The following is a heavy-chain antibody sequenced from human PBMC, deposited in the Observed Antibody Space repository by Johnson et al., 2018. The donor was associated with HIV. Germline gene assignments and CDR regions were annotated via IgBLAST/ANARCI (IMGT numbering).Heavy chain of an antibody. CDR3: ARDGRGEQLVDQGDAFDI. Sequence: EVQLVESGGGLIQPGGSLRLSCAASGFTVTNNYMSWVRQAPGKGLEWVSVIYSGGNTYYADSVKGRFTISRDNAKNSLYLQMNSLRAEDTALYFCARDGRGEQLVDQGDAFDIWGQGTMVTVSS. D-gene: IGHD6-6*01. CDR2: IYSGGNT. J-gene: IGHJ3*02. V-gene: IGHV3-53*01. CDR1: GFTVTNNY.